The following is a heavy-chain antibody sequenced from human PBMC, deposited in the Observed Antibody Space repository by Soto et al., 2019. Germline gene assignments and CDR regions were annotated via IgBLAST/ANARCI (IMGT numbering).Heavy chain of an antibody. Sequence: EVQLVESGGGLVQPGGSLKLSCAASGFTFSGSAMHWVRQASGKGLEWVGRIRSKANSYATAYAASVKGRFTISRXDSKNTAYLQMNSLKTEDTAVYYCTSYGPRNSFDYWGQGTLVTVSS. CDR1: GFTFSGSA. J-gene: IGHJ4*02. V-gene: IGHV3-73*01. CDR2: IRSKANSYAT. CDR3: TSYGPRNSFDY. D-gene: IGHD4-17*01.